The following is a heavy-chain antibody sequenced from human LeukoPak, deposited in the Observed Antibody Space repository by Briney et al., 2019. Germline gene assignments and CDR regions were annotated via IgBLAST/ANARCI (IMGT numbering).Heavy chain of an antibody. J-gene: IGHJ4*02. CDR1: GGSFSGYY. CDR2: INHSGST. Sequence: SETLSLTCAVYGGSFSGYYWSWIRQPPGKGLEWIGEINHSGSTNYNPSLKSRVTISVDTSKNQFSLKLSSVTAADTAVYYCARGDIVVVLDYSRQGTLVTVSS. V-gene: IGHV4-34*01. CDR3: ARGDIVVVLDY. D-gene: IGHD2-2*01.